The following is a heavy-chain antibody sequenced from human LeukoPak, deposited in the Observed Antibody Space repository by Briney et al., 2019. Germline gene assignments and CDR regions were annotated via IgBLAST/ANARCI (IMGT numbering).Heavy chain of an antibody. V-gene: IGHV3-23*01. CDR1: GFTFSSYS. CDR3: AKLAGDYEYYYYYMDV. Sequence: PGGSLRLSCAASGFTFSSYSMNWVRQAPGKGLEWVSAISGSGGSTYYADSVKGRFTISRDNSKNTLYLQMNSLRAEDTAVYYCAKLAGDYEYYYYYMDVWGKGTTVTISS. J-gene: IGHJ6*03. CDR2: ISGSGGST. D-gene: IGHD4-17*01.